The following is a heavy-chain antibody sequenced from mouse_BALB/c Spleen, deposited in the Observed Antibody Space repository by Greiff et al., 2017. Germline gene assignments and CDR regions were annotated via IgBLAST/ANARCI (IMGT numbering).Heavy chain of an antibody. Sequence: EVQVVESGGGLVQPGGSMKLSCVASGFTFSNYWMNWVRQSPEKGLEWVAEIRLKSNNYATHYAESVKGRFTISRDDSKSSVYLQMNNLRAEDTGIYYCTRRDYVLGLDYWGQGTSVTVSS. D-gene: IGHD1-1*01. J-gene: IGHJ4*01. CDR2: IRLKSNNYAT. V-gene: IGHV6-6*02. CDR3: TRRDYVLGLDY. CDR1: GFTFSNYW.